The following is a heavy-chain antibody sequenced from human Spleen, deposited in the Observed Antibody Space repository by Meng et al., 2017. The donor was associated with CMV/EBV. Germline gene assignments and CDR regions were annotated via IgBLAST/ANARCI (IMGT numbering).Heavy chain of an antibody. V-gene: IGHV3-30-3*01. CDR2: ISYDGTNK. J-gene: IGHJ4*02. Sequence: GESLKISCAASGFTFSSYSMHWVRQAPGKGLEWVSLISYDGTNKYLADSVKGRFTISRDNSKNTLYLQMNSLRAEDTAVYYCARVGNMSSLRFYFDYWGQGTLVTVSS. CDR3: ARVGNMSSLRFYFDY. CDR1: GFTFSSYS. D-gene: IGHD3-16*01.